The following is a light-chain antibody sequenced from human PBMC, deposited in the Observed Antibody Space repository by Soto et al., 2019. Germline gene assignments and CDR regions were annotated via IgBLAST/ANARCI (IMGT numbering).Light chain of an antibody. CDR2: KAS. Sequence: DIQMTQSPSTLSASVGDRVTITCRASQSISSWLAWYQQKPGKAPNLLIYKASTLQTGVPSRFSGSGSGTEFTLTINSLQPDDFATYYCQQYDIYWTFGQGTKVDIK. CDR1: QSISSW. V-gene: IGKV1-5*03. CDR3: QQYDIYWT. J-gene: IGKJ1*01.